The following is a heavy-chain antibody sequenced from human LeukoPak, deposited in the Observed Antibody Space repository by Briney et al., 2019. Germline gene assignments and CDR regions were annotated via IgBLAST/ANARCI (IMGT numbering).Heavy chain of an antibody. V-gene: IGHV3-7*05. CDR1: GFTFSNYW. CDR3: ARERLRGVANYFDY. Sequence: PGGSLRLSCAASGFTFSNYWMSWVRQAPGKGLEWVANIKQDGSEKYFVDSVKGRFTISRDNANNSPYLQMNSLTVEDTAVYYCARERLRGVANYFDYWGQGTLVTVPS. D-gene: IGHD5-12*01. CDR2: IKQDGSEK. J-gene: IGHJ4*02.